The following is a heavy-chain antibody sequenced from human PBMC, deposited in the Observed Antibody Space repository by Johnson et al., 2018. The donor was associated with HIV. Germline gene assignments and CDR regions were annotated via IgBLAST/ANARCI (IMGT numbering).Heavy chain of an antibody. D-gene: IGHD3-16*01. CDR3: ARGGSDAFDI. CDR1: RFIFNDYD. Sequence: VQLVESGGGLVQPGGSLRLSCAASRFIFNDYDMHWVRQVTGKGLEWVSGIGTAGDTYYPGSVKGRFTISRENAKNSLSLQINSLRADDTAVYYCARGGSDAFDIWGQGTMVTVSS. V-gene: IGHV3-13*01. CDR2: IGTAGDT. J-gene: IGHJ3*02.